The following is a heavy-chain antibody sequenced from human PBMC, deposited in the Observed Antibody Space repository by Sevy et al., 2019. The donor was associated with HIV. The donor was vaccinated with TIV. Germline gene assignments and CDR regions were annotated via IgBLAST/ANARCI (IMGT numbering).Heavy chain of an antibody. CDR1: GFAFHEYR. CDR3: AREGCSRPHDY. Sequence: GGSLRLSCAASGFAFHEYRMSWIRQAPGKGLEWVATLSFGCGKINYAHSVKGRFTISRDNSKNSFYLQMDNLRVEDTALYYCAREGCSRPHDYWGQGTRVTVSS. D-gene: IGHD2-8*01. J-gene: IGHJ4*02. CDR2: LSFGCGKI. V-gene: IGHV3-23*01.